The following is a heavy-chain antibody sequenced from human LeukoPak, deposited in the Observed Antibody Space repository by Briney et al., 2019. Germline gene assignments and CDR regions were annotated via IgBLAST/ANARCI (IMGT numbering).Heavy chain of an antibody. D-gene: IGHD3-22*01. Sequence: GASVKVSCKASGGTFSSYAISWVRQAPGQGLEWMGRIIPILGIANYAQKFQGRVTITADKSTSTAYMELSSLRSEDTAVHYCARGSSFEVWLTVWGQGTTVTVSS. CDR2: IIPILGIA. J-gene: IGHJ6*02. CDR1: GGTFSSYA. CDR3: ARGSSFEVWLTV. V-gene: IGHV1-69*04.